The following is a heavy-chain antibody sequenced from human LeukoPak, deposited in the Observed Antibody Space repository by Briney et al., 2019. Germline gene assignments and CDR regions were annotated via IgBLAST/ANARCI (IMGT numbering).Heavy chain of an antibody. CDR2: ISSNGGST. J-gene: IGHJ4*02. V-gene: IGHV3-64*04. CDR1: GFTFSSYA. CDR3: TADDLDYYASSGLSY. D-gene: IGHD3-22*01. Sequence: SGGSLRLSCSASGFTFSSYAMHWVRQAPGKGLEYVSAISSNGGSTYYADSVKGRFTISRDDSKNTLYLQMNSLKAEDTAVYYCTADDLDYYASSGLSYWGQGTLVSVSS.